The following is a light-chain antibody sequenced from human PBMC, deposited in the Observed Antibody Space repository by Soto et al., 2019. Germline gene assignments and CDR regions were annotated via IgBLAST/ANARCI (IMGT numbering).Light chain of an antibody. CDR1: SSDVGGYNY. J-gene: IGLJ2*01. V-gene: IGLV2-8*01. CDR3: TSYAGSLPVV. Sequence: QSVLTQPPSASGSPGQSVTISCTGTSSDVGGYNYVSWYQHHPGKTPRLMVYEVSKRPSGVPDRFSGSKSGNTASLTVAGLQTEDEADYYCTSYAGSLPVVFGGGTKLPVL. CDR2: EVS.